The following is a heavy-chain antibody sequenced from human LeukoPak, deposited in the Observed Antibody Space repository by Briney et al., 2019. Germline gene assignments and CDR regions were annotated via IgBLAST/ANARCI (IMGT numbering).Heavy chain of an antibody. CDR1: GFTFSSYS. J-gene: IGHJ4*02. CDR3: ARDRYSYGYGWYFDY. D-gene: IGHD5-18*01. Sequence: GGSLRLSCAASGFTFSSYSMNWVRQAPGKGLEWVSSVSSSSSYIYYADSVKGRFTISRDNAKNSLYLQMNSLRAEDTAVYYCARDRYSYGYGWYFDYWGQGTLVTVSS. V-gene: IGHV3-21*01. CDR2: VSSSSSYI.